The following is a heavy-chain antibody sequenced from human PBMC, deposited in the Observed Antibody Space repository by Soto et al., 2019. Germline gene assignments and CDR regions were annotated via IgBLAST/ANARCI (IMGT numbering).Heavy chain of an antibody. Sequence: QVQLQESGPGLVKPSQTLSLTCTVSGGSISSGGYYWSWIRQHPGKGLEWSGYIYYSGSTYYNPSLKSRVTISVDPSKNQFSLKLSSVTAADTAVYYCARVRYCSGGSCYPRFDPWGQGTLVTVSS. CDR3: ARVRYCSGGSCYPRFDP. J-gene: IGHJ5*02. V-gene: IGHV4-31*03. D-gene: IGHD2-15*01. CDR2: IYYSGST. CDR1: GGSISSGGYY.